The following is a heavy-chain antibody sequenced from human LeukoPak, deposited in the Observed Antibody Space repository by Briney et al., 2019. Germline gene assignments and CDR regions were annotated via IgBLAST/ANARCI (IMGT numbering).Heavy chain of an antibody. CDR3: ARTLRRHCSGGSCYSPHLDY. Sequence: ASVKVSCKASGYTFTSYDIGWVRQAPGQGLEWMGWISAYNVNTNYAQNLQGRVTMTTDTSTSTAYMELRSLRSDDTAVYYCARTLRRHCSGGSCYSPHLDYWGQGTLVTVSS. J-gene: IGHJ4*02. D-gene: IGHD2-15*01. CDR1: GYTFTSYD. CDR2: ISAYNVNT. V-gene: IGHV1-18*01.